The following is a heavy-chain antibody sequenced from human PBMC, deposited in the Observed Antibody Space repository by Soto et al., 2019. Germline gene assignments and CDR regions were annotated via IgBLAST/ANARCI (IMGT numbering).Heavy chain of an antibody. V-gene: IGHV3-30-3*01. CDR1: GFTFINHP. Sequence: QVQLVESGGGVVQPGRSLRLSCAGSGFTFINHPMHWVRQAPGKGLEWVAVISYDGSKSHYPDSVKGRFILSRDHSKNALSLQMNSLRAEASAVYYCARGPLYGSEIGDFPIDYWCQGTLVTVSS. D-gene: IGHD3-10*01. CDR3: ARGPLYGSEIGDFPIDY. CDR2: ISYDGSKS. J-gene: IGHJ4*02.